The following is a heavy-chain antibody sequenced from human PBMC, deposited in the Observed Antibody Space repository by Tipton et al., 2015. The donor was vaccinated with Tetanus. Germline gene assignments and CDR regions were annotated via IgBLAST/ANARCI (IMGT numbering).Heavy chain of an antibody. J-gene: IGHJ4*02. Sequence: SLRLSCAASGFAVSSNYTSWVRQAPGKGLEWVSVIYSDGSTYCADSVKGRFTISRDNSKNTLYLQMNSLRAEDTAVYYCAKEQYYDFWSGYYVLDYWGQGTLVTVSS. CDR2: IYSDGST. V-gene: IGHV3-53*01. CDR1: GFAVSSNY. CDR3: AKEQYYDFWSGYYVLDY. D-gene: IGHD3-3*01.